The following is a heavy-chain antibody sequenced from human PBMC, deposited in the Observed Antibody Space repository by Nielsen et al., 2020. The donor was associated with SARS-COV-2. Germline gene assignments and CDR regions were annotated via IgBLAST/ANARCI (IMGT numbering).Heavy chain of an antibody. V-gene: IGHV3-48*01. CDR2: ISSSSSTI. CDR3: ARDLYYYDSSGYYQYGMDV. J-gene: IGHJ6*02. Sequence: WIRQPPGKGLEWVSYISSSSSTIYYADSVKGRFTISRDNAKNTLYLQMNSLRAEDTAVYYCARDLYYYDSSGYYQYGMDVWGQGTTVTVSS. D-gene: IGHD3-22*01.